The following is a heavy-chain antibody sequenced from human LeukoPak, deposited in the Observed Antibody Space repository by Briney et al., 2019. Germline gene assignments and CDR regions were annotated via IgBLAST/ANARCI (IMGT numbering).Heavy chain of an antibody. CDR3: AKDLMRDIWFGES. D-gene: IGHD3-10*01. CDR2: IYSAGDT. Sequence: GGSLRLSCAASGLTVSNNYMNWVRQAPGKGLEWVSVIYSAGDTYYADSLKGRFTISRDNSKNTLYLQMNSLRVEDTAVYYCAKDLMRDIWFGESWGQGTLVTVSS. J-gene: IGHJ5*02. V-gene: IGHV3-66*01. CDR1: GLTVSNNY.